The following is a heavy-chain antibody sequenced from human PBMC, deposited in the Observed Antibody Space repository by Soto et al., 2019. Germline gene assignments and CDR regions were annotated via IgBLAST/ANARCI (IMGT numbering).Heavy chain of an antibody. CDR1: GYTFTAYP. Sequence: QVQLVQSGAEVKKPGASVKVSCRASGYTFTAYPLHWVRQAPGQRLEWMGWINAANGDIGYSREFQGRVTITRDTSASTVYMEVSSLTSEDTAVYYCAKKDYYAAGVYHFDHWGQGTLFTVSS. CDR2: INAANGDI. V-gene: IGHV1-3*01. CDR3: AKKDYYAAGVYHFDH. J-gene: IGHJ4*02. D-gene: IGHD3-10*02.